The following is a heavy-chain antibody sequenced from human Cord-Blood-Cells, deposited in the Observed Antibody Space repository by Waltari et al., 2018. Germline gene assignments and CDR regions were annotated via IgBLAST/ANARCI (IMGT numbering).Heavy chain of an antibody. CDR1: GGSISSYY. CDR3: ARVIAAAGDDAFDI. J-gene: IGHJ3*02. V-gene: IGHV4-4*07. D-gene: IGHD6-13*01. CDR2: IYTSGST. Sequence: QVQLQESGPGLVKPSETLSLTCTVSGGSISSYYWSWIRPPAGKGLEWIGRIYTSGSTNYNPSLKSRVTMSVDTSKNQFSLKLSSVTAADTAVYYCARVIAAAGDDAFDIWGQGTMVTVSS.